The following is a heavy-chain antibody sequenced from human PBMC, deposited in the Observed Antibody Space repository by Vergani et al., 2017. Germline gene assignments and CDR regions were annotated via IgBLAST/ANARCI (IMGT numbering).Heavy chain of an antibody. J-gene: IGHJ3*02. CDR2: ISSSSSYI. V-gene: IGHV3-21*01. CDR1: GFTFSSYS. CDR3: ARDFFAELGVPDAFDI. Sequence: EVQLVESGGGLVKPGGSLRLSCAASGFTFSSYSMNWVRQAPGKGLEWVSSISSSSSYIYYADSVKGRFTISRDNAKNSLYLQMNSLRAEDTAVYYCARDFFAELGVPDAFDIWGQGTMVTVSS. D-gene: IGHD7-27*01.